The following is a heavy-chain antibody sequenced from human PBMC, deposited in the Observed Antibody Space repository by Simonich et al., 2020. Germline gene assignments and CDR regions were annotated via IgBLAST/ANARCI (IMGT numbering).Heavy chain of an antibody. CDR2: NNHSGRP. CDR3: ASPSGSYAGGHAFDI. V-gene: IGHV4-34*01. CDR1: GGSFSGYY. J-gene: IGHJ3*02. D-gene: IGHD1-26*01. Sequence: QVQLQQWGAGLLKPSETLSLTCAVYGGSFSGYYWSWIRQPPGKGLEWIGENNHSGRPNYNPSLKSRVTISVDTSKNQFSLKLSSVTAADTAVYYCASPSGSYAGGHAFDIWGQGTMVTVSS.